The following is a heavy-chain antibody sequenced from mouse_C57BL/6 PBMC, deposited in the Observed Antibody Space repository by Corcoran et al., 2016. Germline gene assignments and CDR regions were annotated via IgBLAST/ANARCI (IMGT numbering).Heavy chain of an antibody. Sequence: QIQLVQSGPELKKHGETVKISCKASGYTFTTYGMSWVKQAPGKGLKWMGWINTYSGVPTYADDFKGRFAFSLETSASTAYLQINYLKNEDTATYFCARGLREAMDYWGQGTSVTVSS. J-gene: IGHJ4*01. CDR3: ARGLREAMDY. CDR1: GYTFTTYG. D-gene: IGHD2-4*01. V-gene: IGHV9-3*01. CDR2: INTYSGVP.